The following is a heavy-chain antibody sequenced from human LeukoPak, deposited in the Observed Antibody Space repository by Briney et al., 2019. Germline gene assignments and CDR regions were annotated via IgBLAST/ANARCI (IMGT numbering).Heavy chain of an antibody. J-gene: IGHJ6*03. CDR2: IRYDGSNK. Sequence: GGSLRLSCAASGFIFKSYWMSWVRQAPGKGLEWVAFIRYDGSNKYYAESVKGRFTISRDNAKNSLYLQVNSLRAEDTALYYCARGGITIFGDYYYMDVWGKGTTVTVSS. V-gene: IGHV3-30*02. CDR3: ARGGITIFGDYYYMDV. CDR1: GFIFKSYW. D-gene: IGHD3-3*01.